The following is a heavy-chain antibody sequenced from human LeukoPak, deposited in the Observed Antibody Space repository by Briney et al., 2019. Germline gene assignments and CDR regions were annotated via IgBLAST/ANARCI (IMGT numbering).Heavy chain of an antibody. CDR1: VGSFSGYY. J-gene: IGHJ4*02. CDR2: INHSGST. D-gene: IGHD3-16*01. Sequence: SETLSLTCAVYVGSFSGYYWSWIRQPPGKGLEWIGEINHSGSTNYSPSLKSRVTISVDTSKNQFSLKLSSVTAADTAVYYCARDNPFKYDYVNWGQGTLVTVSS. CDR3: ARDNPFKYDYVN. V-gene: IGHV4-34*01.